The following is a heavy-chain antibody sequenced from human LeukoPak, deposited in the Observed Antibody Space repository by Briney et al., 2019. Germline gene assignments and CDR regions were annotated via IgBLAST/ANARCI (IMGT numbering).Heavy chain of an antibody. J-gene: IGHJ4*02. CDR3: TRVGYIDEGIDY. D-gene: IGHD5-24*01. CDR2: IYSGGST. Sequence: GGSLRLSCAASGFTVSSNYMSWVRQAPGKGLEWVSVIYSGGSTYYADSVKGRFTISRDNTKNSLYLQMNSLRAEDTAIYYCTRVGYIDEGIDYWGQGTLVTVSS. V-gene: IGHV3-53*01. CDR1: GFTVSSNY.